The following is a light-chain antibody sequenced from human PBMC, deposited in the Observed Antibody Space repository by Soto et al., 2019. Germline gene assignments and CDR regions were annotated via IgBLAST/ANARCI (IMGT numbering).Light chain of an antibody. CDR1: QSVSSSY. CDR3: QQYRNSLYT. V-gene: IGKV3-20*01. CDR2: GAS. Sequence: EIVLTQSPGTLSLSPGERATLSCRASQSVSSSYLAWYQQKPGQAPRLLIYGASSRATGIPERFSGSGSGTDFPLTISRLEPEDFAVYFCQQYRNSLYTFGQGTKLEIK. J-gene: IGKJ2*01.